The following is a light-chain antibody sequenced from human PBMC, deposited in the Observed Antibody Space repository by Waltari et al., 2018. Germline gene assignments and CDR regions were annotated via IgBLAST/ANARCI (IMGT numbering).Light chain of an antibody. CDR1: ILRTYY. Sequence: SSDLTQDPDVSVALGQTVRITCQGDILRTYYGNWCRQKPGQAPELVIYGKNNRPSGIPDRFSVSSSENTASLITTGAQADDEADYYCSSRELSGHVVFGGGTRLTVL. CDR3: SSRELSGHVV. V-gene: IGLV3-19*01. CDR2: GKN. J-gene: IGLJ2*01.